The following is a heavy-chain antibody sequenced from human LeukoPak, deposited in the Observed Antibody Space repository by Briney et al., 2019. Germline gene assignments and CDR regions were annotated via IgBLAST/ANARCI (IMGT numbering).Heavy chain of an antibody. CDR2: ITRSSNYL. D-gene: IGHD3-22*01. Sequence: GGSLRLSCAASGFTFSSYSMIWVRRAPGKGLEWIVSITRSSNYLYYADSLKGRFTISRDKAKNSLYLQMNSLRAEDTAVYYCARARYDSSGYYPLGDYWGQGTLVTVSS. CDR1: GFTFSSYS. V-gene: IGHV3-21*01. J-gene: IGHJ4*02. CDR3: ARARYDSSGYYPLGDY.